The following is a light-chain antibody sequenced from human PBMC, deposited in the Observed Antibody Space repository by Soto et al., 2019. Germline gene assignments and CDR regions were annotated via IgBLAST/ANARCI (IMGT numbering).Light chain of an antibody. Sequence: DIQMTQSPSSLSASVGKRVSISCRASQGITNHLAWYQQKPGKAPKVLIYAASTLQPGVPSRFSGSGSGTDFTLSINSLQPDDFATYYCQNYDSAPITFGQGTRLEIK. CDR1: QGITNH. V-gene: IGKV1-27*01. J-gene: IGKJ5*01. CDR2: AAS. CDR3: QNYDSAPIT.